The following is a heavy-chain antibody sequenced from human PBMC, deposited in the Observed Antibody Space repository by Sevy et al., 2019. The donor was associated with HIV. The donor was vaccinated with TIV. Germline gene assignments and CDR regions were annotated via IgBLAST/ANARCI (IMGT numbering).Heavy chain of an antibody. CDR1: GYTSSSYG. Sequence: ASVKVSCKASGYTSSSYGISWVRQAPGQGLEWMGWISGRNGNTNYAQMLQGRVTMTTDTSTSTAYMELRSLRSDDTAVYYCARELRVDTALVTYYYYMDVWGKGTTVTVSS. V-gene: IGHV1-18*04. CDR2: ISGRNGNT. CDR3: ARELRVDTALVTYYYYMDV. J-gene: IGHJ6*03. D-gene: IGHD5-18*01.